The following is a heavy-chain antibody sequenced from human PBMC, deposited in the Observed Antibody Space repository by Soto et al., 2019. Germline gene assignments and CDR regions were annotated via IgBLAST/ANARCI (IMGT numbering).Heavy chain of an antibody. J-gene: IGHJ4*02. CDR2: ISGSGGGT. Sequence: GGSLRLSCAASGFTFDDYGMSLVRQWPGKVLEGVSGISGSGGGTYYADSVKGRFTISRDNSKNTLYLQMNSLRAEDTAVYYCANSPAFSSGGDYWGQGTLVTVSS. CDR3: ANSPAFSSGGDY. CDR1: GFTFDDYG. D-gene: IGHD6-19*01. V-gene: IGHV3-23*01.